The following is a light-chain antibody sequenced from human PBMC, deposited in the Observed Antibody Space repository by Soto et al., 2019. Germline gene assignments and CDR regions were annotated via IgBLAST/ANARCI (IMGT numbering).Light chain of an antibody. CDR3: FSHRSGDSHV. J-gene: IGLJ1*01. V-gene: IGLV2-14*01. CDR2: GVT. CDR1: SSDIGAYNY. Sequence: QSVLTQPASVSGSPGQSITISCTGTSSDIGAYNYVSWYQQYPSKAPKLMIYGVTNRPSGVSNRFSGSKTGNTASLTISGLQAEDEADYYCFSHRSGDSHVFGTGTKVTV.